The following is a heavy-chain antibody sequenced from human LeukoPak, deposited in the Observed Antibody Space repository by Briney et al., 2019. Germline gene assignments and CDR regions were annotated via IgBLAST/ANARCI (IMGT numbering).Heavy chain of an antibody. D-gene: IGHD1-26*01. V-gene: IGHV4-61*02. CDR1: GGSMSSGSDY. CDR3: TSSGCYCYYDYMYV. J-gene: IGHJ6*03. CDR2: IYTSGST. Sequence: PSETLSLTCTVSGGSMSSGSDYWRWIRQPAGKGLERIGRIYTSGSTNYHPSLKSRVTISVDASKKQFSLKLSSVTAADTAVYYCTSSGCYCYYDYMYVWFKGTTVTVSS.